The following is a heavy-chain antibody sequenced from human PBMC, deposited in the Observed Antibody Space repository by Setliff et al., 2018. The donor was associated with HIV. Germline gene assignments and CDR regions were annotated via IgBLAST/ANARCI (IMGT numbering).Heavy chain of an antibody. J-gene: IGHJ4*02. CDR2: INSATGGT. V-gene: IGHV1-2*02. CDR1: GYTFTDNY. CDR3: VTSPGSFTSVDETEAGDY. D-gene: IGHD6-25*01. Sequence: ASVKVSCKASGYTFTDNYIHWVRQAPGQGLEWMAWINSATGGTKFAQKFLGRVTMTRDTSTNTAFMELRRLNSDDTATYFCVTSPGSFTSVDETEAGDYWGQGTLVTVSS.